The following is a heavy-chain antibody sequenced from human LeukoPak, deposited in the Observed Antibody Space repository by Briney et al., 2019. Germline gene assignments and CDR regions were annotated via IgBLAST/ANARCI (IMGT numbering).Heavy chain of an antibody. CDR1: GYTFTSYG. Sequence: GASVKVSCKASGYTFTSYGISWVRQPPGQGLEWMGWISAYNGNTNYAQKPQGRVTMTTDTSTSTAYMELRSLRSDDTAVYYCARTEELGGFHYWGQGTLVTVSS. CDR3: ARTEELGGFHY. V-gene: IGHV1-18*01. J-gene: IGHJ4*02. CDR2: ISAYNGNT. D-gene: IGHD1-26*01.